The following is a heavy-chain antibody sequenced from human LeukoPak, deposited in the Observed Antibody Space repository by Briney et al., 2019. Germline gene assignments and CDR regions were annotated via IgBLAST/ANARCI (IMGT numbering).Heavy chain of an antibody. CDR2: IYYSGST. Sequence: SEPLSLTCTVSGGSISSYYWSWLRQPPGKGLEGVGYIYYSGSTNYNPSLKSRVTISVDTSKNQFSLKLSSVTAADTAVYYCARRGVYGAYDAFDIWGQGTMVTVSS. V-gene: IGHV4-59*13. D-gene: IGHD4-17*01. CDR1: GGSISSYY. J-gene: IGHJ3*02. CDR3: ARRGVYGAYDAFDI.